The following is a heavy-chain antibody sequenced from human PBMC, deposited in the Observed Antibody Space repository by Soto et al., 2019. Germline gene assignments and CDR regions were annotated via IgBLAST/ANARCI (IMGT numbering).Heavy chain of an antibody. V-gene: IGHV1-46*01. D-gene: IGHD2-15*01. CDR2: INPSGGST. Sequence: QVQLVQSGAEVKKPGASVKVSCKASGYTFTSYYMHWVRQAPGQGLEWMGIINPSGGSTSYAQKFRGRVTMTRDTSTSTVYMELSSLRSEDTAVYYCARDERYCSGGSCLLGQWLAPGGDYWGQGTLVTVSS. J-gene: IGHJ4*02. CDR3: ARDERYCSGGSCLLGQWLAPGGDY. CDR1: GYTFTSYY.